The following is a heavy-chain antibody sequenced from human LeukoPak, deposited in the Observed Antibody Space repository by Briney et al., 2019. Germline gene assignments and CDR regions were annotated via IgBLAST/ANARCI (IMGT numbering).Heavy chain of an antibody. D-gene: IGHD3-10*01. CDR2: IIPIFGTA. J-gene: IGHJ5*02. Sequence: SVKVSCKASGGTFSSYAISWVRQAPGQGLEWMGGIIPIFGTANYAQKLQGRVTMTTDTSTSTAYMELRSLRSDDTAVYYCARSPYYYGSGSPPTYNWFDPWGQGTLVTVSS. V-gene: IGHV1-69*05. CDR3: ARSPYYYGSGSPPTYNWFDP. CDR1: GGTFSSYA.